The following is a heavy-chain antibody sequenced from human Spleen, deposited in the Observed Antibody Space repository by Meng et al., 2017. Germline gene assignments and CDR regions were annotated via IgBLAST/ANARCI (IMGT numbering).Heavy chain of an antibody. CDR3: AREGGVWGSYRYLDV. Sequence: LRLSCTVSGGSISESRSHWSWIRQLPGKGLEWIGYVYHSGGSSSNPSLERRVLISADTFRNQFSLRMTSVTDADTAVYYCAREGGVWGSYRYLDVRGQGMQVTVSS. D-gene: IGHD3-16*02. V-gene: IGHV4-31*03. CDR2: VYHSGGS. J-gene: IGHJ4*02. CDR1: GGSISESRSH.